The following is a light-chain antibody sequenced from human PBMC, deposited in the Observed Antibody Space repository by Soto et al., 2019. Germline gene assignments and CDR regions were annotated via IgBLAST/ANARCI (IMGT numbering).Light chain of an antibody. V-gene: IGLV1-44*01. CDR2: NNT. CDR3: AAWDDSLNGYV. Sequence: SALAQPPAASATPGQRVTISCSGGSSSIGTTAVNWYQQLPGTAPKLLIYNNTQRPSGVPDRFSGSKSGTSDSLAISGLQSEDEADYYCAAWDDSLNGYVFGTGTKATGL. J-gene: IGLJ1*01. CDR1: SSSIGTTA.